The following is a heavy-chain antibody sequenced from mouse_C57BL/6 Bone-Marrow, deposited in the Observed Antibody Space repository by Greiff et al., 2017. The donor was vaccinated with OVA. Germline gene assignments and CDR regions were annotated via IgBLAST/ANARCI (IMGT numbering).Heavy chain of an antibody. D-gene: IGHD2-4*01. V-gene: IGHV2-2*01. J-gene: IGHJ2*01. CDR2: IWSGGST. Sequence: VQLQQSGPGLVQPSQSLSITCTVSGFSLTSYGVHWVRQSPGKGLEWLGVIWSGGSTDYNAAFISRLSISKDNSESQVFIKMNSLQADDTDIYYCARNGDYDVIDYWGQGTTLTVSS. CDR3: ARNGDYDVIDY. CDR1: GFSLTSYG.